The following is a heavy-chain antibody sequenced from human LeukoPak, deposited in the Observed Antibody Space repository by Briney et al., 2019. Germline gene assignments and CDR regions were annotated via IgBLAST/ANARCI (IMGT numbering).Heavy chain of an antibody. CDR1: GYTFNDYH. Sequence: GASVKVSCKASGYTFNDYHIHWVRQAPGQGLGWLGWINPNSGGTNSAQRFQGWVTMTRDTSISTAYLDLSRLTSDDTAVYYCARGGAGYSGYRYFYSFDYWGQGTLVTVSS. CDR3: ARGGAGYSGYRYFYSFDY. CDR2: INPNSGGT. J-gene: IGHJ4*02. D-gene: IGHD5-12*01. V-gene: IGHV1-2*04.